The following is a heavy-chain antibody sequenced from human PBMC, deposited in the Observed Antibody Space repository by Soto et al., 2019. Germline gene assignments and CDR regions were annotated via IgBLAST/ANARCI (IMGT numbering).Heavy chain of an antibody. D-gene: IGHD3-10*01. CDR2: INPSGGST. CDR3: ARLTFSGYYGMDV. V-gene: IGHV1-46*01. CDR1: GYTFTSYY. J-gene: IGHJ6*02. Sequence: ASVKVSCKASGYTFTSYYMHWVRQAPGQGLEWMGIINPSGGSTSYAQKFQGRVTMTRDKSTSTVYMELSSLRSEDTAVYYCARLTFSGYYGMDVWGQGTTVTVSS.